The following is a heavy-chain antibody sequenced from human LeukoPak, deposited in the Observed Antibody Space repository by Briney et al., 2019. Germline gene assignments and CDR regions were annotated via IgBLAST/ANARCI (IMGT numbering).Heavy chain of an antibody. V-gene: IGHV5-51*01. CDR3: ARHYGSGTYYNPLDF. CDR1: GYSFSSYW. J-gene: IGHJ4*02. Sequence: GASLKISCKGSGYSFSSYWIDWVRQMPGKGLEWMGIIYPGDSDARYSPSFQGQVTISADKSISTVYLQWSSLKASDTAMYYCARHYGSGTYYNPLDFWGQGTLVTFSS. D-gene: IGHD3-10*01. CDR2: IYPGDSDA.